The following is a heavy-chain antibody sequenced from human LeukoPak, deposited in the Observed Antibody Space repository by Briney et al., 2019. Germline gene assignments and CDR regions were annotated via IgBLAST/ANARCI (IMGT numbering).Heavy chain of an antibody. CDR2: ISGSGGST. D-gene: IGHD2/OR15-2a*01. Sequence: GGTLRLSCAASGFTFRSYDMSWVRQAPGKGLEWVSGISGSGGSTYYADSVKGRFTISRDNAKNTLYLQMNSLRAEDTAVYYCARDWFHAIDYWGQGTLVTVSS. CDR3: ARDWFHAIDY. V-gene: IGHV3-23*01. CDR1: GFTFRSYD. J-gene: IGHJ4*02.